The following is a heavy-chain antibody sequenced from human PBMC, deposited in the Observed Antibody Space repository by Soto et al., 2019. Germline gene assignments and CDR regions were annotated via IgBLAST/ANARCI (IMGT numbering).Heavy chain of an antibody. CDR1: GGTFSSYD. CDR2: IIPIFGTA. CDR3: ARERLLWFGELLPSRSAGMDV. J-gene: IGHJ6*02. D-gene: IGHD3-10*01. V-gene: IGHV1-69*01. Sequence: QVQLVQSGAEVKKPGSSVRVSCKASGGTFSSYDISWVRQAPGQGLEWMGGIIPIFGTANYAQKFQGRVMITADESTSTGYMELSSLRSEDTAVYYCARERLLWFGELLPSRSAGMDVWGQGTTVTVSS.